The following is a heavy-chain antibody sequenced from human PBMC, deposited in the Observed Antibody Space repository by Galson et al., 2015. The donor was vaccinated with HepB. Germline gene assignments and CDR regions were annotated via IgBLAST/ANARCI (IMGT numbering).Heavy chain of an antibody. CDR1: GYTFTSYY. V-gene: IGHV1-46*01. CDR2: INPSGGST. CDR3: ARSLREHSIAARPDFDY. D-gene: IGHD6-6*01. J-gene: IGHJ4*02. Sequence: SVKVSCKASGYTFTSYYMHWVRQAPGQGLEWMGIINPSGGSTSYAQKFQGRVTMTRDTSTSTVYMELSSLRSEDTAVYYCARSLREHSIAARPDFDYWGQGTLVTVSS.